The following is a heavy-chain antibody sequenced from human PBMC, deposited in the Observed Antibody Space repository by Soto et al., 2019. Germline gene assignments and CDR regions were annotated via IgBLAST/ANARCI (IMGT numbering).Heavy chain of an antibody. Sequence: HPGGSLRLSCAASGFTLSSYAMNWVRQAPGKGLEWVSAISSSGNGGNTYYADSVKGRFTISRDNSKNTVYLQMNSLRTEDTAVYYCAKKEYYTYVWGKGTTVTVSS. CDR2: ISSSGNGGNT. V-gene: IGHV3-23*01. D-gene: IGHD2-2*02. CDR3: AKKEYYTYV. J-gene: IGHJ6*04. CDR1: GFTLSSYA.